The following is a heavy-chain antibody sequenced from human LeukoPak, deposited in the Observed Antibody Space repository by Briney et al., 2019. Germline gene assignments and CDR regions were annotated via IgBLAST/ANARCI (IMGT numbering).Heavy chain of an antibody. CDR3: ASGGYCGSTDCYPNWFDP. Sequence: SETLSLTCTVSGGSISSYHWSWIRQSPGKGLEWIGYMSYSGGTNYNPSLKSRVTISVDTSKNQFSLKLSSVTAADTAVYYCASGGYCGSTDCYPNWFDPWGQGTLVTVSS. CDR1: GGSISSYH. D-gene: IGHD2-2*01. V-gene: IGHV4-59*01. CDR2: MSYSGGT. J-gene: IGHJ5*02.